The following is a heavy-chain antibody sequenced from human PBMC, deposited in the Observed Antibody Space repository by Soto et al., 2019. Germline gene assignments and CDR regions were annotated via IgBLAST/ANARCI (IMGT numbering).Heavy chain of an antibody. Sequence: PSETLSLTCTVSGGSISSYYWSWIRQPPGKGLEWIGYIYYSGSTNYNPSLKSRVTISVDTSKNQFSLRLSSVTAADTAVYYCARWDILTGYTALGYFDYWGQGTLVTVS. V-gene: IGHV4-59*12. CDR2: IYYSGST. D-gene: IGHD3-9*01. CDR1: GGSISSYY. J-gene: IGHJ4*02. CDR3: ARWDILTGYTALGYFDY.